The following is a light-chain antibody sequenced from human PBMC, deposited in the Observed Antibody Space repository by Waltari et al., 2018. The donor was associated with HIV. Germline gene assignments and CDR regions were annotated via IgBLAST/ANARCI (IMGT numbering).Light chain of an antibody. Sequence: EIVMTQSPATLSVSPGERATLSCRASQSVSSNLAWYQQKPGQAPRLLIYGASTRATGIPARFSGSGSGTEYTLTISSLQSEDFAVYYCQHRSNWPGTFGQGTKVEIK. CDR3: QHRSNWPGT. J-gene: IGKJ1*01. CDR2: GAS. CDR1: QSVSSN. V-gene: IGKV3-15*01.